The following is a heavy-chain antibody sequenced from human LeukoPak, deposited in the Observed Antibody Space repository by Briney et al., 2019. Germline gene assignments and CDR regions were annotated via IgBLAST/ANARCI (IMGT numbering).Heavy chain of an antibody. V-gene: IGHV3-23*01. CDR3: AKDLSGESL. J-gene: IGHJ4*02. Sequence: GGSLRLSCAAPGFTFSSYSMSWVRQAPGKGLEWVSVISGSVGSTYYADSVKGRFTISRDNSKNTLYLQMNSLRAEDTAVYYCAKDLSGESLWGQGTLVTVSS. CDR2: ISGSVGST. CDR1: GFTFSSYS. D-gene: IGHD6-25*01.